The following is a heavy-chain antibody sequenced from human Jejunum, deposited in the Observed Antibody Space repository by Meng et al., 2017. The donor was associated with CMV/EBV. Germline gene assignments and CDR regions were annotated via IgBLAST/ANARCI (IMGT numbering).Heavy chain of an antibody. CDR1: GFPFSTYA. CDR2: VSGTGATT. V-gene: IGHV3-23*01. Sequence: GFPFSTYAMSWVRQAPGKGLEWVSTVSGTGATTYYADSVKGQFTISRGNSKNTLYLQMNNLRVDDTAVYYCAKFRTTMIASTYDYWGQGILVTVSS. D-gene: IGHD3-22*01. J-gene: IGHJ4*02. CDR3: AKFRTTMIASTYDY.